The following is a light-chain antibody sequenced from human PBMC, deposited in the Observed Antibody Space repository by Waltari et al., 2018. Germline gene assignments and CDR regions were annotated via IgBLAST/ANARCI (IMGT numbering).Light chain of an antibody. CDR3: QHYVTLPAT. J-gene: IGKJ1*01. CDR2: AAS. V-gene: IGKV3-20*01. CDR1: QTVSRA. Sequence: SCGASQTVSRALAWYQQKPDQAPRLLIDAASSRATGIPDRFSGGGSGTDFSLTISRLEPEDFAVYYCQHYVTLPATFGQGTKVAF.